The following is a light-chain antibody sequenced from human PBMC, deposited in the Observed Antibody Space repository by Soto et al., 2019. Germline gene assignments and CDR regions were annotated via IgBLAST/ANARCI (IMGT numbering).Light chain of an antibody. Sequence: EIVFTQSPGTLSFSPGERATLSCRASQSVSSSYLAWYQQKPGQAPRLLIYGASSRATGIPDRFSGSGSGTDFTLTISRLEPEDFAVYYCQQYGSSPFTFGG. J-gene: IGKJ4*01. V-gene: IGKV3-20*01. CDR1: QSVSSSY. CDR2: GAS. CDR3: QQYGSSPFT.